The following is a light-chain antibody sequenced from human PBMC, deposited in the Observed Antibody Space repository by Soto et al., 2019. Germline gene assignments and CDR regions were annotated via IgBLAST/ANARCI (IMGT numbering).Light chain of an antibody. CDR2: EVS. CDR3: SSYAGSNNFV. V-gene: IGLV2-8*01. Sequence: QPVLTQPPSASGSPGQSGTISCTGTSSDVGGYNYVSWYQQHPGKAPKLIIYEVSKRPSGVPDRFSGSKSGNTASLTVSGLQAEDEADYYCSSYAGSNNFVFGGGTKLTVL. CDR1: SSDVGGYNY. J-gene: IGLJ2*01.